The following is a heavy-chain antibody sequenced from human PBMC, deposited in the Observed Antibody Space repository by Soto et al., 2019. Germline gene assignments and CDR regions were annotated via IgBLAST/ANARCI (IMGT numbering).Heavy chain of an antibody. J-gene: IGHJ2*01. Sequence: GGSLRLSCAASGFTFSSYAMSWVRQAPGKGLEWVSAISGSGGSTYYADSVKGRFTISRDNSKNTLYLQMNSLRAEDTAVYYCAKTGLVVVPAANTYWYFDLWGRGTLVTVSS. CDR1: GFTFSSYA. V-gene: IGHV3-23*01. CDR2: ISGSGGST. CDR3: AKTGLVVVPAANTYWYFDL. D-gene: IGHD2-2*01.